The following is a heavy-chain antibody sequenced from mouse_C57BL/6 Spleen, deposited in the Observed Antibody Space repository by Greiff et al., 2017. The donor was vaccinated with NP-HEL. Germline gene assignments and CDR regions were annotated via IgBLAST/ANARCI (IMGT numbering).Heavy chain of an antibody. CDR2: INPGSGGT. D-gene: IGHD1-1*01. J-gene: IGHJ3*01. CDR1: GYAFTNYL. CDR3: AREGDYYAPFAY. V-gene: IGHV1-54*01. Sequence: VQLQQSGAELVRPGTSVKVSCKASGYAFTNYLIEWVKQRPGQGLEWIGVINPGSGGTNYNEKFKGKATLTADKSSSTAYMQLSSLTSEDSAVYFCAREGDYYAPFAYWGQGTLVTVSA.